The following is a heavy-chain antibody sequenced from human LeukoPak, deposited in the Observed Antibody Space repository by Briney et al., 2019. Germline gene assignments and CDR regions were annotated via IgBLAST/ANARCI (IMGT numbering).Heavy chain of an antibody. CDR3: ASVEVGCSSTSCLDY. J-gene: IGHJ4*02. CDR2: INHSGST. Sequence: PETLSLTCAVYGGSFSGYYWSWIRQPPGKGLEWIGEINHSGSTNYNPSLKSRVTISVDTSKNQFSLKLSSVTAADTAVYYCASVEVGCSSTSCLDYWGQGTLVTVSS. CDR1: GGSFSGYY. V-gene: IGHV4-34*01. D-gene: IGHD2-2*01.